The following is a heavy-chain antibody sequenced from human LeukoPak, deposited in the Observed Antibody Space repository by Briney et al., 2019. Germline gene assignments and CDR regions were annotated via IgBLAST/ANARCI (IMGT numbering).Heavy chain of an antibody. J-gene: IGHJ4*02. CDR1: GFTFRSYG. Sequence: PGGSLRLSCTPSGFTFRSYGMHSVRQAPGKGLEWVAVISYDGSNKYYADSVKGRFTISRDNSKNTLYLQMNSLRAEDTAVYYCAKDYCGGDCYPDYWGQGTLVTVSS. CDR3: AKDYCGGDCYPDY. CDR2: ISYDGSNK. V-gene: IGHV3-30*18. D-gene: IGHD2-21*02.